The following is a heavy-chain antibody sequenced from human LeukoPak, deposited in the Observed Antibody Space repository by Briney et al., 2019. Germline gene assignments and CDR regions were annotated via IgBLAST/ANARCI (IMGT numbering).Heavy chain of an antibody. CDR3: ARGNGDSSGYY. D-gene: IGHD3-22*01. CDR2: IIPILGIA. CDR1: GGTFSSYA. V-gene: IGHV1-69*04. Sequence: ASVKVSCKASGGTFSSYAISWVRQAPGQGLEWMGRIIPILGIANYAQKFQGRVTITADKSTSTAYMELSSLRSEDTAVYYCARGNGDSSGYYSGQGTLVTVPS. J-gene: IGHJ4*02.